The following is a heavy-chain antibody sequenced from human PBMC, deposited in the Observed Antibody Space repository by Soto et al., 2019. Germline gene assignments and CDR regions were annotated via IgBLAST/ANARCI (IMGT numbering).Heavy chain of an antibody. Sequence: NLSETMSLACSVSGDSIRSYYWSWIRQPPGKGLEWIGYINYSGSTNYNPSLKSRVTISVDTSKNQFSLKLSSVTAADTAVYYCARVTGRYYYGMDVWGQGTTVTVSS. CDR3: ARVTGRYYYGMDV. CDR1: GDSIRSYY. CDR2: INYSGST. J-gene: IGHJ6*02. V-gene: IGHV4-59*12.